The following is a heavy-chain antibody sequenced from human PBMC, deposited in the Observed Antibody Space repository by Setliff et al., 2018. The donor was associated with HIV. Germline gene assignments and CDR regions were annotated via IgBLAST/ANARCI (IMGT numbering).Heavy chain of an antibody. Sequence: KTSETLSLTCTVSGGSINIGSFYWSWIRQPAGKGPEWLGHVYTSGNTYYDPSLASRVAISLDRSKNQFSLKLDSVTAADTALYFCARGRGAWFEGSWFDPWGQGSLVTVSS. V-gene: IGHV4-61*09. J-gene: IGHJ5*02. D-gene: IGHD6-19*01. CDR1: GGSINIGSFY. CDR3: ARGRGAWFEGSWFDP. CDR2: VYTSGNT.